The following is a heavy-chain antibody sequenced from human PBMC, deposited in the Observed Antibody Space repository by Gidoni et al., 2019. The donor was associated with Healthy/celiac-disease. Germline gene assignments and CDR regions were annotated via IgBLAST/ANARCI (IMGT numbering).Heavy chain of an antibody. CDR3: ARSGYEENY. CDR2: SYYSGST. D-gene: IGHD2-15*01. V-gene: IGHV4-59*01. CDR1: GGSISSYY. Sequence: QVQLQESGPGLVKPSETLSLTCTVSGGSISSYYWSWIRQPPGKGLEWIGYSYYSGSTNYNPSLKSRVTISVDTSKNQFSLKLSSVTAADTAVYYCARSGYEENYWGQGTLVTVSS. J-gene: IGHJ4*02.